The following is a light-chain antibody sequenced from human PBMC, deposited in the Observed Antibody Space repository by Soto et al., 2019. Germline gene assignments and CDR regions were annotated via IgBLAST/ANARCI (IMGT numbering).Light chain of an antibody. CDR3: QQYGSYRYT. CDR2: DAA. J-gene: IGKJ2*01. CDR1: QSINNG. Sequence: DFEMTQSPPTLSSSPGDSVTLTCRASQSINNGFVWYQQKPGKAPQVFIYDAANLDSGVPSRFSGSGSGTEFTLTISSLQPDDFAAYYCQQYGSYRYTFGQGTKLEIK. V-gene: IGKV1-5*01.